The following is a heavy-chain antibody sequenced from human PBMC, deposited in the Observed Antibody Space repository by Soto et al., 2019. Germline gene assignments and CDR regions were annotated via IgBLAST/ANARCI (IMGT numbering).Heavy chain of an antibody. D-gene: IGHD2-8*01. J-gene: IGHJ6*02. V-gene: IGHV3-21*01. CDR1: GFTFSSYS. Sequence: GGSLRRSCAASGFTFSSYSMNWVRQAPGKGLEWVSSISSSSSYIYYADSVKGRFTISRDNAKNSLYLQMNSLRAEDTAVYYCARDRGYCTNGVCYRVGGYYYGMDVWGQGTTVTVSS. CDR2: ISSSSSYI. CDR3: ARDRGYCTNGVCYRVGGYYYGMDV.